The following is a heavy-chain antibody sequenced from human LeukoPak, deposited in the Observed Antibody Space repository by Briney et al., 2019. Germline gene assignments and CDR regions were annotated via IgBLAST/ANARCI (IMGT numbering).Heavy chain of an antibody. Sequence: ASVKVSCKASGYTFTGYYMHWVRQAPGQGLEWMGRINRNSGGTNYAQKFQGRVTMTRDTSISSAYMELSRLRSDDTAVYYCARGLKYSSGWYLVYWGQGTLVTVSS. CDR3: ARGLKYSSGWYLVY. CDR2: INRNSGGT. J-gene: IGHJ4*02. CDR1: GYTFTGYY. V-gene: IGHV1-2*06. D-gene: IGHD6-19*01.